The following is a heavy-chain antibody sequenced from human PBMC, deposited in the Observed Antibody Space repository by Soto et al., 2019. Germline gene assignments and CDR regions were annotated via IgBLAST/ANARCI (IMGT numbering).Heavy chain of an antibody. Sequence: GGSLRLSCAASGFTVSSNYMSWVRPAPGKGLEWVSVIYSGVSTYYADSVKGRFTISRDNSKNTLYLQMNSLRAEDTAVYYCHGATIFGVVIHGMDVWGKGTRDTGSS. CDR3: HGATIFGVVIHGMDV. D-gene: IGHD3-3*01. J-gene: IGHJ6*04. CDR1: GFTVSSNY. V-gene: IGHV3-53*01. CDR2: IYSGVST.